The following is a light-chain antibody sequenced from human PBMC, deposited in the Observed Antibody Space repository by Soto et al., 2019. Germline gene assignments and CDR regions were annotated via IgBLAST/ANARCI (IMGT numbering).Light chain of an antibody. J-gene: IGKJ2*02. CDR1: QSVSSSY. CDR3: QQYGSSPCT. CDR2: GAS. Sequence: EIVLTQSPGTVSLSPGERATLSCRASQSVSSSYLAWYQQRPGQAPRLLIYGASSRATGIPDRFSGSGSGTDFTLTSSRLEPEDFAVYYCQQYGSSPCTFGQGTKLEIK. V-gene: IGKV3-20*01.